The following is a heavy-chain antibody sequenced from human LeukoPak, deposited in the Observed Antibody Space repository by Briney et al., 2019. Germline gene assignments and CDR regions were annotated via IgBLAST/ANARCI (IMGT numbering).Heavy chain of an antibody. CDR3: ARETLYCSGGSCYSGVKNFDY. J-gene: IGHJ4*02. V-gene: IGHV1-18*01. CDR2: IGAYNGNT. Sequence: ASVNVSCKASGYTFTSYGISWVRQAPGQGLEWVAWIGAYNGNTNYAQKLQGRDTKTTDTSTSTAYEKLRSLRSDDTGVYYCARETLYCSGGSCYSGVKNFDYWGQGTLVTVSS. CDR1: GYTFTSYG. D-gene: IGHD2-15*01.